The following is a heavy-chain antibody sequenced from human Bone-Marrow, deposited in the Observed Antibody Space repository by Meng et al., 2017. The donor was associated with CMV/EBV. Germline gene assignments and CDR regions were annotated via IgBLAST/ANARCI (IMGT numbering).Heavy chain of an antibody. D-gene: IGHD6-13*01. Sequence: GGSLRLTCAASGCNFDDYSMHWVRQAPGKGLEWVSLISRDGGFTYYADSVKGRFTVSRDNSKNSLYLQMNSLRTEDTALYYCAKDISSSWYPTVDYFDYWGQGTLVTVSS. V-gene: IGHV3-43*01. CDR2: ISRDGGFT. CDR1: GCNFDDYS. J-gene: IGHJ4*02. CDR3: AKDISSSWYPTVDYFDY.